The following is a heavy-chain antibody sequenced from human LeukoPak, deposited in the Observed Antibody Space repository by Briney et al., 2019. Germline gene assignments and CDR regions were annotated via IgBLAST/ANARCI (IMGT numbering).Heavy chain of an antibody. D-gene: IGHD2-15*01. J-gene: IGHJ4*02. CDR3: ARSRYCSGGSCHSGFDY. CDR2: IYYSGST. V-gene: IGHV4-61*01. Sequence: SQTLSLTCTVSGGSISSGSYYWSWIRQPPGKGLEWIGYIYYSGSTNYNPSLKSRVTISVDTSKNQFSLKLSSVTAADTAVYYCARSRYCSGGSCHSGFDYWGQGTLVTVSS. CDR1: GGSISSGSYY.